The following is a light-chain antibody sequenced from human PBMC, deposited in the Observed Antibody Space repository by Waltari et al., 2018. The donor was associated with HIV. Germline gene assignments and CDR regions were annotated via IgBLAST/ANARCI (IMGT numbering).Light chain of an antibody. CDR2: WAS. CDR3: QQYYSSPYT. J-gene: IGKJ2*01. V-gene: IGKV4-1*01. CDR1: QNVLYSSNNETS. Sequence: DIVMTQSPDSLTVSLGEGATINCKSSQNVLYSSNNETSVSWYQQKFGQPPKLLIYWASTREFGVPDRFSGSGAGTQFTLTISSLQAEDVALYYCQQYYSSPYTFGQGTKVEVK.